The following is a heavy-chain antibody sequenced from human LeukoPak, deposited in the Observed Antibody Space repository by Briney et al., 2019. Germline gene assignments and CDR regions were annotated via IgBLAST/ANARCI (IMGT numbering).Heavy chain of an antibody. CDR3: ARDEGDAAAGTFGY. V-gene: IGHV3-21*01. D-gene: IGHD6-13*01. Sequence: GGSLRLSCAASGFTFSSYSMNWVRQAPGKGLEWVSSITSSSSYIYYADSVKGRFTISRDNAKNSLYLQMNSLRAEDTAVYYCARDEGDAAAGTFGYWGQGTLVSVSS. CDR1: GFTFSSYS. J-gene: IGHJ4*02. CDR2: ITSSSSYI.